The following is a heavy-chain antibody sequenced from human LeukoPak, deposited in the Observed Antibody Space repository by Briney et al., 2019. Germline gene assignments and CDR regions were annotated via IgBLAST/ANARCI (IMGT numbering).Heavy chain of an antibody. CDR3: ARGDWGSPDYYYMDV. D-gene: IGHD7-27*01. V-gene: IGHV4-38-2*02. Sequence: SETPSLTCTVSGYSISSGYYWGWIRQPPGKGLEWIGSIYHSGRTFYNPSLKSRVTISIDTSKNQFSLKQSSVTAADTAVYYCARGDWGSPDYYYMDVWGKGTTVTISS. J-gene: IGHJ6*03. CDR2: IYHSGRT. CDR1: GYSISSGYY.